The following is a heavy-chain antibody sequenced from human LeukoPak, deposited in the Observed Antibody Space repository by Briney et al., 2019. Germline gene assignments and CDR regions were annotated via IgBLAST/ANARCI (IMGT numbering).Heavy chain of an antibody. Sequence: SVKVSCKASGGTFSSYGISWVRQAPGQGLEWMGGIIPIFGTPNYAQKFQGRVTITADESTSTAYMELSSPRSEDTAVYYCARGSGTITMVRGVFYGMDVWGQGTTVTVSS. CDR2: IIPIFGTP. CDR1: GGTFSSYG. D-gene: IGHD3-10*01. V-gene: IGHV1-69*13. CDR3: ARGSGTITMVRGVFYGMDV. J-gene: IGHJ6*02.